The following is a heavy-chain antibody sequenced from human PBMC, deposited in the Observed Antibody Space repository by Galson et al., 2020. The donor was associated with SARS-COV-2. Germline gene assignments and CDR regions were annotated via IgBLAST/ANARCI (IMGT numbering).Heavy chain of an antibody. Sequence: ASVKVSCKASEYTFTAYHIHWVRQAPGQGLEWMGRINPLSGGANYAQKFQGRVTLTRDTSISTAYMELGGLTSDDTVMYYCAREGNGDNDRHLDYWGQGTLVTVSS. J-gene: IGHJ4*02. CDR2: INPLSGGA. CDR3: AREGNGDNDRHLDY. D-gene: IGHD4-17*01. V-gene: IGHV1-2*05. CDR1: EYTFTAYH.